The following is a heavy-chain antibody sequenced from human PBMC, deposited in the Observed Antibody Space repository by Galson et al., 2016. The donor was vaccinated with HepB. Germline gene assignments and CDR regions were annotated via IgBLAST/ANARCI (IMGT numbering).Heavy chain of an antibody. D-gene: IGHD3-3*01. CDR1: GFSLTSSGAG. CDR2: IYWDDDK. V-gene: IGHV2-5*02. CDR3: AHRENHDYWATHFRNEAFYS. J-gene: IGHJ3*02. Sequence: PALVKPTQTLTLACNFSGFSLTSSGAGVGWIRQAPGKALEWLAVIYWDDDKRYNPSLRNRLTVVKDTSENLVVLTMTNMNPLDTATYYCAHRENHDYWATHFRNEAFYSWGRGTMVTVS.